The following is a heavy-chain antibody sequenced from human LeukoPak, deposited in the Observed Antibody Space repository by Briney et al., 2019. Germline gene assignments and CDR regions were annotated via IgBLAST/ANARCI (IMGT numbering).Heavy chain of an antibody. J-gene: IGHJ6*02. Sequence: PSETLSLTCTVSGGSISSYYWSWIRQPPGKGLEWIGYIYYSGSTNYNPSLKSRVTISVDTSKNQFSLKLSSVTAADTAVYYCARERRYFDSIYGMDVWGQGTTVTVSS. V-gene: IGHV4-59*01. CDR1: GGSISSYY. D-gene: IGHD3-9*01. CDR3: ARERRYFDSIYGMDV. CDR2: IYYSGST.